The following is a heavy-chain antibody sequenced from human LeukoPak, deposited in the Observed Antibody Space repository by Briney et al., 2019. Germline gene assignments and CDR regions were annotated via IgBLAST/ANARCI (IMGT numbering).Heavy chain of an antibody. V-gene: IGHV3-30*02. CDR3: ARSVVVPAAKYFDY. Sequence: PGGSLRLSCAASGFTFSSYGMHWVRQAPGKGLEWVAFIRYDGSNKYYADSVKGRFTISRDNSKNTLYLQMNSLRAEDTAVYYCARSVVVPAAKYFDYWGQGTLVTVSS. CDR1: GFTFSSYG. J-gene: IGHJ4*02. CDR2: IRYDGSNK. D-gene: IGHD2-2*01.